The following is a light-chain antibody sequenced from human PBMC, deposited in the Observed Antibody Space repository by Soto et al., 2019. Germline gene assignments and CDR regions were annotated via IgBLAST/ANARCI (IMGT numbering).Light chain of an antibody. CDR2: AAS. J-gene: IGKJ1*01. V-gene: IGKV1-9*01. Sequence: DIQLTQSPSSLSASVGDRVTITCRASQDISSYLAWYQQKLGKAPKLLIYAASTLQSGVPSRFSGSGSGTEFTLTISSLQPDDFATYYCQHYNSYSEAFGQGTKVDIK. CDR3: QHYNSYSEA. CDR1: QDISSY.